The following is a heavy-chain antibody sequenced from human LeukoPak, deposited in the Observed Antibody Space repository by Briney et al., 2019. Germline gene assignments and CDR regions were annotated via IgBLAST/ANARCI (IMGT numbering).Heavy chain of an antibody. CDR2: IIPIFGTA. J-gene: IGHJ5*02. Sequence: SVKVSCKASGYTFTSYAISWVRQAPGQGLEWMGGIIPIFGTANYAQKFQGRVTITADESTSTAYMELSSLRSDDTAVYYCARGNAYYYDSSGYYPHNWFDPWGQGTLVTVSS. D-gene: IGHD3-22*01. CDR3: ARGNAYYYDSSGYYPHNWFDP. CDR1: GYTFTSYA. V-gene: IGHV1-69*13.